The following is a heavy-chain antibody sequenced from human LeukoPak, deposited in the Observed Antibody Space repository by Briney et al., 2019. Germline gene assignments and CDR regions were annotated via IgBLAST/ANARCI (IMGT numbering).Heavy chain of an antibody. CDR3: ARVTLQYYFDY. D-gene: IGHD2-21*02. V-gene: IGHV4-59*01. Sequence: SETLSLTCTVSGGSISSYYWSWIRQPPGKGLEWIGYIYYGGSTNYNPSLKSRVTISVDTSKNQFSLKLSSVTAADTAVYYCARVTLQYYFDYWGQRTLVTVSS. J-gene: IGHJ4*02. CDR1: GGSISSYY. CDR2: IYYGGST.